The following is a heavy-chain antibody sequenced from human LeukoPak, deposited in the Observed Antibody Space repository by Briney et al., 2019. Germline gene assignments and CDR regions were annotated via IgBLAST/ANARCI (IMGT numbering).Heavy chain of an antibody. CDR3: AREDLVGAIDY. Sequence: GGSLRLSCVVSGFSFDSYEMDWVRQAPGKGLEWLSYISATGNTIYDADSVKGRFTISRDNAKNSLYLQMNSLRVEDTATHYCAREDLVGAIDYWGQGTLVTVSS. J-gene: IGHJ4*02. V-gene: IGHV3-48*03. CDR2: ISATGNTI. CDR1: GFSFDSYE. D-gene: IGHD1-26*01.